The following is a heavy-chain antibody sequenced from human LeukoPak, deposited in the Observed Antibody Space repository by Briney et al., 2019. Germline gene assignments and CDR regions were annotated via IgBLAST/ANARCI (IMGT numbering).Heavy chain of an antibody. J-gene: IGHJ6*03. CDR1: GFTSSSYG. CDR2: IWYDGSNK. D-gene: IGHD3-3*02. CDR3: AKGERSWSLTTYYYYYYMDV. V-gene: IGHV3-33*06. Sequence: GGSLRLSCAASGFTSSSYGMHWVRQAPGKGLEWVAVIWYDGSNKYYADSVKGRFTISRDNSENTLYLQMNSLRAEDTAVYYCAKGERSWSLTTYYYYYYMDVWGKGTTVTVSS.